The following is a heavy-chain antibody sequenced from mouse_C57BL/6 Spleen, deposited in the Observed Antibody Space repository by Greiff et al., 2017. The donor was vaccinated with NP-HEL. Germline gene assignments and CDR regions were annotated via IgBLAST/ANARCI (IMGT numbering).Heavy chain of an antibody. CDR2: IYPGGGYT. J-gene: IGHJ1*03. CDR1: GYTFTNYW. V-gene: IGHV1-63*01. D-gene: IGHD2-3*01. Sequence: QVQLQQSGAELVRPGTSVKMSCKASGYTFTNYWIGWAKQRPGHGLEWIGDIYPGGGYTNYNEKFKGKATLTADKSSSTAYVQFSSLTSEDSAIYYCAREVYDGYWYFDVWGTGTTVTVSS. CDR3: AREVYDGYWYFDV.